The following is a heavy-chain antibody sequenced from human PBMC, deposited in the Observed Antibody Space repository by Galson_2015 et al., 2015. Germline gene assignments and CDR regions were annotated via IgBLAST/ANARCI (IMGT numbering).Heavy chain of an antibody. Sequence: SLRLSCAASGFTFSSYEMNWVRQAPGKGLEWVSYISSSGSTIYYADSVKGRFTISRDNAKNSLYLQMSSLGAEDTAVYYCARDQLGAYYYGSWRGPDYWGQGTLVTVSS. V-gene: IGHV3-48*03. J-gene: IGHJ4*02. CDR3: ARDQLGAYYYGSWRGPDY. D-gene: IGHD3-10*01. CDR1: GFTFSSYE. CDR2: ISSSGSTI.